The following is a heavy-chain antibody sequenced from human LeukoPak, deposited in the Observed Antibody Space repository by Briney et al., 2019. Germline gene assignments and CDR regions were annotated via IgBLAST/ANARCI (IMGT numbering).Heavy chain of an antibody. CDR3: ARERLVGFIVVVPAAMLMDI. D-gene: IGHD2-2*01. CDR1: GYTFASYG. J-gene: IGHJ6*02. CDR2: INAGNGNT. Sequence: ASVKVSCKASGYTFASYGISWVRQAPGQGLEWMGWINAGNGNTKYSQKFQGRVTITRDTSASTVYMELSSLRSEDTAVYYCARERLVGFIVVVPAAMLMDIWGQGTTVTVSS. V-gene: IGHV1-18*01.